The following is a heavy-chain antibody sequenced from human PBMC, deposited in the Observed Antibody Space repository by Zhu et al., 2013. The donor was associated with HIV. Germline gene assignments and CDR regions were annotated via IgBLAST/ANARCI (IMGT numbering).Heavy chain of an antibody. Sequence: QVQLVQSGAEVKKSGAAVKVSCKASGYSLTESPIHWVRQAPGKGLEWMGGFDPEDGETIYAEKFQGRVTMTEDTSTDTAYMELSSLRSEDTAVYYCATGPTYSVSPAWGQGALVTVSS. D-gene: IGHD3-16*01. J-gene: IGHJ5*02. V-gene: IGHV1-24*01. CDR1: GYSLTESP. CDR2: FDPEDGET. CDR3: ATGPTYSVSPA.